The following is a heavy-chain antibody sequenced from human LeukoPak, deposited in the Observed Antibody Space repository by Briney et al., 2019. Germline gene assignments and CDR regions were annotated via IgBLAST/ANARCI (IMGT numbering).Heavy chain of an antibody. Sequence: KTSETLSLTCTVSGGSLTSYYWSWIRQPPGKGLEWIGYIYYSGTSTYNPSLKSRVTISRDTSKNHFSLQLSSVTAADTAVYFCARGRVSSSTWHSTYYYYFYMDVWGKGTTVTVSS. CDR1: GGSLTSYY. CDR2: IYYSGTS. V-gene: IGHV4-59*01. CDR3: ARGRVSSSTWHSTYYYYFYMDV. D-gene: IGHD4-11*01. J-gene: IGHJ6*03.